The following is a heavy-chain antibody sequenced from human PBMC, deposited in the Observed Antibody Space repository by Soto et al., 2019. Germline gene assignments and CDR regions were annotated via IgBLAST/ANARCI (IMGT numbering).Heavy chain of an antibody. D-gene: IGHD4-4*01. CDR2: ISSDGSSI. J-gene: IGHJ4*02. V-gene: IGHV3-74*01. CDR3: AKMASDYINSLGS. Sequence: PGGSLRLSCAGSGFTFSGYWMHWARQAPGKGLEWVSSISSDGSSINYAAAVKGRFTISRDNGRNTVDLQINNLRAEDTAVYFWAKMASDYINSLGSWGQGTLVTVSS. CDR1: GFTFSGYW.